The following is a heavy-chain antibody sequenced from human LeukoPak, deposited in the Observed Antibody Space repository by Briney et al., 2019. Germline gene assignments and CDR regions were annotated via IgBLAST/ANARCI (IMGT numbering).Heavy chain of an antibody. D-gene: IGHD3-3*01. J-gene: IGHJ4*02. CDR2: VDPEDGET. CDR3: ATLGVYDTLDY. Sequence: ASVKVSCKVSGYTFTDYYMHWVQQAPGKGLEWMGLVDPEDGETIYAEKFQGRVTITADTSTDTAYMELSRLRSEDTAVYYCATLGVYDTLDYWGQGTLVTVSS. V-gene: IGHV1-69-2*01. CDR1: GYTFTDYY.